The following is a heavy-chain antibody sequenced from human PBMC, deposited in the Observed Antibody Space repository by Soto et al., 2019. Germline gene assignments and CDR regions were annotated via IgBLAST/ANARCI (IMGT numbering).Heavy chain of an antibody. CDR1: GFTFSSYA. J-gene: IGHJ4*02. CDR2: ISGSGGST. V-gene: IGHV3-23*01. D-gene: IGHD1-20*01. CDR3: ARDPYHWTPGY. Sequence: PGGSLRLSCAASGFTFSSYAVSWVRQAPGKGLEWVSAISGSGGSTYYADSVKGRFTISRDNSKNTLYLQMNSLRDEDTAVYYCARDPYHWTPGYWGPGTLVTVSS.